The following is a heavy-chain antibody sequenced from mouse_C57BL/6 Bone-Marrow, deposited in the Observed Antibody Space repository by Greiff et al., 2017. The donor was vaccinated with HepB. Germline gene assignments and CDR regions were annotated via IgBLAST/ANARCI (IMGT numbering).Heavy chain of an antibody. Sequence: VQLQQPGTELVKPGASVKLSCKASGYTFTSYWMHWVKQRPGQGLEWIGAIYPGNSDTSYNQKFKGKAKLTAVTSASTAYMELSSLTNEDSAVYYCTRYLITTVVATDYWGQGTTLTVAS. CDR3: TRYLITTVVATDY. CDR1: GYTFTSYW. J-gene: IGHJ2*01. D-gene: IGHD1-1*01. V-gene: IGHV1-5*01. CDR2: IYPGNSDT.